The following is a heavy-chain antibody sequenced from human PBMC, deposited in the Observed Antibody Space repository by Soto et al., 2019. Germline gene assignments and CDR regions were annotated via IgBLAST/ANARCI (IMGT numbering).Heavy chain of an antibody. CDR3: AREGVTTTSFVTRYYYGMDV. D-gene: IGHD4-4*01. CDR2: ISSSSSTI. J-gene: IGHJ6*02. V-gene: IGHV3-48*02. Sequence: HPGGSLRLSCAASGFTFSSYSMNWVRQAPGKGLEWVSYISSSSSTIYYADSVKGRFTISRDNAKNSLYLQMNSLRDEDTAVYYCAREGVTTTSFVTRYYYGMDVWGQGTTVTVSS. CDR1: GFTFSSYS.